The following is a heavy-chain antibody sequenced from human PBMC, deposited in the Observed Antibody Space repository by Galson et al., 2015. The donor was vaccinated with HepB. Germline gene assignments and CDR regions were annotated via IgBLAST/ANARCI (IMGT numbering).Heavy chain of an antibody. CDR1: GFTFRSYT. CDR2: ITSGGGSI. V-gene: IGHV3-21*06. CDR3: ARAVGPGYSSTWRGYHYYGLDI. Sequence: SLRLSCAASGFTFRSYTMNWVRQAPGKGLEWISSITSGGGSIYYADSIKGRFTISRDNAKNSLSLHINGLRAEDTATYYCARAVGPGYSSTWRGYHYYGLDIWGQGTTVTVSS. J-gene: IGHJ6*02. D-gene: IGHD6-13*01.